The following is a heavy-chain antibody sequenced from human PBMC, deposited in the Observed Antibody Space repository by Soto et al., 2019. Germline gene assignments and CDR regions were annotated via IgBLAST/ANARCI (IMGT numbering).Heavy chain of an antibody. Sequence: WTWIRQSPGKGLEWIGYVHYSGSIMYNPSFKSRVTISVDTSKNQFSLHLSSVTAADTAVYFCVREDDGGDRADDGLDGWGQGTTVIVSS. CDR2: VHYSGSI. D-gene: IGHD2-21*02. J-gene: IGHJ6*02. V-gene: IGHV4-30-4*08. CDR3: VREDDGGDRADDGLDG.